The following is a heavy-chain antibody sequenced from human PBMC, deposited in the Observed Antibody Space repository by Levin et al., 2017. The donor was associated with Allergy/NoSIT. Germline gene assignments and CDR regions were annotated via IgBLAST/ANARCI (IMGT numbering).Heavy chain of an antibody. CDR3: ARDRSYTWSFDY. D-gene: IGHD1-26*01. CDR1: GFTFSGHG. J-gene: IGHJ4*02. Sequence: HTGGSLRLSCAASGFTFSGHGMHWVRQAPGKGLEWVAVISYDGSTKYYADSVKGRFTISRDNSKNTLYLQMNSLRAEDTAVYYCARDRSYTWSFDYWGQGTLVTVSS. V-gene: IGHV3-30*03. CDR2: ISYDGSTK.